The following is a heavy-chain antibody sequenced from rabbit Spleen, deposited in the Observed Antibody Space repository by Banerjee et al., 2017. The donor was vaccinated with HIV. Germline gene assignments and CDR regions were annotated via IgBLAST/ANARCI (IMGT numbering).Heavy chain of an antibody. CDR1: GFDFSNYG. D-gene: IGHD1-1*01. V-gene: IGHV1S47*01. J-gene: IGHJ6*01. Sequence: QEQLVESGGGLVQPGGSLKLSCKASGFDFSNYGVSWVRQAPGKGLEWIGYIDPIFGSTYYANWVNGRFTISRENTQNTVSLQMHSLTAADTATYFCARSGYVGGDYTWDLWGPGTLVTVS. CDR2: IDPIFGST. CDR3: ARSGYVGGDYTWDL.